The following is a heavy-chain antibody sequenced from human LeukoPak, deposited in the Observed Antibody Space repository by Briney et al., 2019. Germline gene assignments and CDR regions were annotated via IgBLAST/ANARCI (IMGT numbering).Heavy chain of an antibody. CDR3: ARDGDYGDYIDY. Sequence: GGSLRLSCVASGFTFSNYAMIWVRQAPGKGLEWVSSISSSSSYIYYADSVKGRFTISRDNAKNSLYLQMNSLRAEDTAVYYCARDGDYGDYIDYWGQGTLVTVSS. CDR2: ISSSSSYI. D-gene: IGHD4-17*01. CDR1: GFTFSNYA. V-gene: IGHV3-21*01. J-gene: IGHJ4*02.